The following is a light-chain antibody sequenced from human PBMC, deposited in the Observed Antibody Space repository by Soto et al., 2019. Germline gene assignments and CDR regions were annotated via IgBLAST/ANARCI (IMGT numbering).Light chain of an antibody. J-gene: IGLJ1*01. CDR2: LNNDGSH. CDR1: SGHSSYA. CDR3: SSYGGSNNHV. Sequence: QSVLTQSPSASASLGASVKLTCTLSSGHSSYAIAWHQKQPGKGPRYLMDLNNDGSHTKGDGIPDRFSGSSSGADRYLIISSLQSEDEADYYCSSYGGSNNHVFGTGTKLTVL. V-gene: IGLV4-69*01.